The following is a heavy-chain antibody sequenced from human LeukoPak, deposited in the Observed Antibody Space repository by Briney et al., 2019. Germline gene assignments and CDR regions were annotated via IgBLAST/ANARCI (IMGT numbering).Heavy chain of an antibody. D-gene: IGHD3-10*01. V-gene: IGHV4-39*01. Sequence: SETLSLTCTVSGASVSSGTYFWAWICQPPGKGPEWIATIYYTGTTYYNPSLESRVTISVDTSKNQFSLRVTSVTAADTAVYYCARHDSYGSVNWFDPWGQGTLVTVSS. CDR3: ARHDSYGSVNWFDP. CDR2: IYYTGTT. J-gene: IGHJ5*02. CDR1: GASVSSGTYF.